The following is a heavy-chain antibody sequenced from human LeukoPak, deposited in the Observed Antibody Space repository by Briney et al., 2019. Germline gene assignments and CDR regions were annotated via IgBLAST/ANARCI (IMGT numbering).Heavy chain of an antibody. D-gene: IGHD3-9*01. CDR3: AKALRYFDWLLYDAFDI. J-gene: IGHJ3*02. CDR2: ISGSGGST. Sequence: PGGSLRLYCAAAGFTFSSYAMSWFRQAPGKVLESVSAISGSGGSTYYADSVKGRFTISRDNSKNTLYLQTNSLRAEDTAVYYCAKALRYFDWLLYDAFDIWGQGTMVTVSS. CDR1: GFTFSSYA. V-gene: IGHV3-23*01.